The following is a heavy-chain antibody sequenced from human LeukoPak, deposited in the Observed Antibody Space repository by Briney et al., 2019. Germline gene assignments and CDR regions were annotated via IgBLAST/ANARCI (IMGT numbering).Heavy chain of an antibody. CDR1: GFTFNSYA. V-gene: IGHV3-48*02. J-gene: IGHJ4*02. Sequence: GGSLRLSCAASGFTFNSYAMNWVRQAPGKGLEWVSNIRTSAEGANYAYYADSVKGRVTISRDDAKNTLYLHMNSLRDDDTAVYYCASDQRYAFDYWGQGILVTVSS. D-gene: IGHD3-9*01. CDR2: IRTSAEGANYA. CDR3: ASDQRYAFDY.